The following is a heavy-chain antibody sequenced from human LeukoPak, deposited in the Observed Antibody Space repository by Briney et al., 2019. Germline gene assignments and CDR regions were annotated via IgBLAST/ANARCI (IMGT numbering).Heavy chain of an antibody. CDR2: IIPILGIA. CDR1: GGTFSSYA. D-gene: IGHD1/OR15-1a*01. V-gene: IGHV1-69*04. Sequence: ASVKVSCKASGGTFSSYAISWVRQAPGQGLEWMGRIIPILGIANYAQKFQGRVTIAADKSTSTAYMELSSLRSEDTDVYYCARDAGPNKVWGQGTLVTVSS. J-gene: IGHJ4*02. CDR3: ARDAGPNKV.